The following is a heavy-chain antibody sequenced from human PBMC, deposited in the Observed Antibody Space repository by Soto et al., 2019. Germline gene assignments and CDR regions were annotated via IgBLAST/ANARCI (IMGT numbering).Heavy chain of an antibody. CDR2: IIPILGIA. J-gene: IGHJ5*02. CDR1: GGTFSSYT. V-gene: IGHV1-69*08. CDR3: ARDRREYCSSLTLDWFDP. Sequence: QVPLVQSGAEVKKPGSSVKVSCKASGGTFSSYTISWVRQAPGQGLEWMGRIIPILGIANYAQKFQGRVTMTADKSTSPAYMELNSLRSEDTAVYYCARDRREYCSSLTLDWFDPWGQGTLVTVSS. D-gene: IGHD6-6*01.